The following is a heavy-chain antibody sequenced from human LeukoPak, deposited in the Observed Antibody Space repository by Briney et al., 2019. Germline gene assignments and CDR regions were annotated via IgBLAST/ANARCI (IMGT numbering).Heavy chain of an antibody. Sequence: PSETLSLTFTVSGGSISDYSWSWIRQPPGKGLEWIGNIYYSGSANHNPSLKSRVTISRDTSKNQFSLKLTSVTTADTAVYYCARAGGVKTAALDLDYWGQGTLVTVSS. CDR2: IYYSGSA. J-gene: IGHJ4*02. CDR3: ARAGGVKTAALDLDY. V-gene: IGHV4-59*01. D-gene: IGHD6-25*01. CDR1: GGSISDYS.